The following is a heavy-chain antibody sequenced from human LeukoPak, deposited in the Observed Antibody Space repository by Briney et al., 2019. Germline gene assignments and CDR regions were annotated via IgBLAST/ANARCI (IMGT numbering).Heavy chain of an antibody. D-gene: IGHD5-18*01. Sequence: GGSLRLSCAASGFTVSSNYMSWVRQAPGKGLEWVSVIYSGGSTYYAGSVKGRFTISRDNSKNTLYLQMNSLRAEGTAVYYCARDLGYSYGYVYWGQGTLVTVSS. CDR1: GFTVSSNY. CDR2: IYSGGST. V-gene: IGHV3-53*01. J-gene: IGHJ4*02. CDR3: ARDLGYSYGYVY.